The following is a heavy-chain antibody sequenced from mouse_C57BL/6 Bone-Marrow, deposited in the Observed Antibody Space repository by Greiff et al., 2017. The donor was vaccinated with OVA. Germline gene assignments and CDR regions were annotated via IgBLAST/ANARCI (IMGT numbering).Heavy chain of an antibody. CDR1: GFTFSDFY. J-gene: IGHJ4*01. D-gene: IGHD2-3*01. Sequence: EVQVVESGGGLVQSGRSLRLSCATSGFTFSDFYMEWVRQAPGKGLEWIAASRNKANDYTTEYSASVKGRFIVSRDTSQSILYQQMNALRAEDTAMYYCARDARDGGYYVDYWGQGTSVTVSS. CDR3: ARDARDGGYYVDY. CDR2: SRNKANDYTT. V-gene: IGHV7-1*01.